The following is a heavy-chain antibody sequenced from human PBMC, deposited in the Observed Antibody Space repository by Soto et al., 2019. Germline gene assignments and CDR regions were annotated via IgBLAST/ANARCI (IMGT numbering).Heavy chain of an antibody. D-gene: IGHD2-21*02. CDR2: IYYSGST. CDR3: ARGVYCGGDCYELDE. J-gene: IGHJ4*02. CDR1: GGSISSYY. V-gene: IGHV4-59*01. Sequence: SATLSLTCTVSGGSISSYYWSWIRQPPGKGLEWIGYIYYSGSTNYNPSLKSRVTISVDTSKNQFSLKLSSVTAADTAVYYCARGVYCGGDCYELDEWGQGSL.